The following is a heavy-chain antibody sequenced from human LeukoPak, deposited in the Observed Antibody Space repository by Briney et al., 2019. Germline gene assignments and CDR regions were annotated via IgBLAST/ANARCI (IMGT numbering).Heavy chain of an antibody. V-gene: IGHV4-59*12. Sequence: SETLSLTRTVSGGSISSYYWSWIRQPPGKGLEWIGYIYYSGSTYYNPSLKSRVTISVDTSKNQFSLKLSSVTAADTAVYYCAREGRIGYSFGGVDYWGQGTLVTVSS. CDR2: IYYSGST. CDR3: AREGRIGYSFGGVDY. CDR1: GGSISSYY. D-gene: IGHD5-18*01. J-gene: IGHJ4*02.